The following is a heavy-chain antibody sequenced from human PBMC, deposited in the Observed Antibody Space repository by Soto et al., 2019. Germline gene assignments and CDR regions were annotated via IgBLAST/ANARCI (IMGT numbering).Heavy chain of an antibody. Sequence: SETLSLTCTVSGGSISSGGYYWSWIRQQQGKGLKWIGYIYYSGSTIYNPSLKSRVTISVDTSKNQFSLKLNSVTAADTAVYYCARDLWGYCGADCYPLDVWGQGTTVTVSS. J-gene: IGHJ6*02. CDR3: ARDLWGYCGADCYPLDV. CDR1: GGSISSGGYY. V-gene: IGHV4-61*08. CDR2: IYYSGST. D-gene: IGHD2-21*02.